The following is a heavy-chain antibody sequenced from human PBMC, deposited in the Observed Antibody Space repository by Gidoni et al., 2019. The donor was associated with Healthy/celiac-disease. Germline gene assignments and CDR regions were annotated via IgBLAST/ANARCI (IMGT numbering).Heavy chain of an antibody. CDR3: AKGVSGYSYGYVDY. CDR1: GLTFDDYA. J-gene: IGHJ4*02. D-gene: IGHD5-18*01. Sequence: EVQLVESGGVVVQPGGSLRLSCAASGLTFDDYAMHWVRQAPGKGLEWVSLISWDGGSTYYADSVKGRFTISRDNSKNSLYLQMNSLRAEDTALYYCAKGVSGYSYGYVDYWGQGTLVTVSS. CDR2: ISWDGGST. V-gene: IGHV3-43D*03.